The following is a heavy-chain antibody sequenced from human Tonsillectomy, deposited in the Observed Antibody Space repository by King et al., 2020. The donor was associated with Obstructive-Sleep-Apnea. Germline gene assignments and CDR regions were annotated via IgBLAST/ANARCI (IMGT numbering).Heavy chain of an antibody. CDR1: VGSISSSSYY. V-gene: IGHV4-39*07. Sequence: LQLQESGPGLVKPSETLSLTCTVSVGSISSSSYYWGWIRQPPGKGLEWIGSIYYSGSTYYNPSLKSRVTISADTSKNTFSRKLSSMTAPDTAVYYCARSDGSGPPGGDWGQGTLVTVSS. J-gene: IGHJ4*02. CDR3: ARSDGSGPPGGD. D-gene: IGHD5-24*01. CDR2: IYYSGST.